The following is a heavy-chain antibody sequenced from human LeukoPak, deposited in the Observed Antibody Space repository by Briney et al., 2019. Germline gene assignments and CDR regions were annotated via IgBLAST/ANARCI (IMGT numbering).Heavy chain of an antibody. D-gene: IGHD3-10*01. Sequence: GGSLRLSCAASGFTFSSYAMHWVRQAPGKGLEYVSAISSNGGSTYYANSVKGRFTISRDNSKNTLYLQMGSLRAEDMAVYYCARARITMVMDVWGKGTTVTVSS. CDR2: ISSNGGST. CDR3: ARARITMVMDV. J-gene: IGHJ6*04. V-gene: IGHV3-64*01. CDR1: GFTFSSYA.